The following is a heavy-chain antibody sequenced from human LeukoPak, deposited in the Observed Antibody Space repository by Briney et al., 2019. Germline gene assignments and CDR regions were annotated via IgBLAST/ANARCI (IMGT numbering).Heavy chain of an antibody. D-gene: IGHD3-22*01. Sequence: ASVKVSCKTSGYTFTNFGINWVRQGPGQGLEWMGWISTYNGNTNYAQKLQGRVTMTTDTSRSTAYMELRSLRSDDTAVYYCARHRRHRVYYDSSGYYHDGFDIWGQGTMVTVSS. CDR3: ARHRRHRVYYDSSGYYHDGFDI. V-gene: IGHV1-18*01. CDR1: GYTFTNFG. CDR2: ISTYNGNT. J-gene: IGHJ3*02.